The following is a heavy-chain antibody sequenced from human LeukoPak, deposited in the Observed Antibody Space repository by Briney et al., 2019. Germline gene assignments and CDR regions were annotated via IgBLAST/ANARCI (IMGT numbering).Heavy chain of an antibody. CDR1: GFTFSSYA. D-gene: IGHD6-13*01. CDR3: AKEKVLATVGTVGFDP. J-gene: IGHJ5*02. V-gene: IGHV3-23*01. Sequence: GGSLRLSCAASGFTFSSYAMSWVRQAPGKGLEWVSAISGSGGSTYYADSVKGRFTISRDNSKNTLYLQISSLRAEDTAVYYCAKEKVLATVGTVGFDPWGQGTLVTVSS. CDR2: ISGSGGST.